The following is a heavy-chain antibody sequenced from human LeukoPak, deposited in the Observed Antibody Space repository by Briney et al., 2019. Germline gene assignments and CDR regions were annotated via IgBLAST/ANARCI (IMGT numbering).Heavy chain of an antibody. D-gene: IGHD6-13*01. CDR3: AKIATN. CDR1: GFTFSSSS. V-gene: IGHV3-23*01. CDR2: ISGSGGSS. J-gene: IGHJ4*02. Sequence: AGGSLRLSCAASGFTFSSSSMSWVRQAPGKGLEWVSTISGSGGSSYYADSVKGRFTISRDDCKNTLHLQMHGLRAEDTAVYYCAKIATNWGQGTLVTVSS.